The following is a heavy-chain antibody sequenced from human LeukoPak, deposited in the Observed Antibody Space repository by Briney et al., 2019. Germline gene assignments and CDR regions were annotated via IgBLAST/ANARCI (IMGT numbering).Heavy chain of an antibody. Sequence: SETLSLTCSVSGGSITNYYWNWIRQPPGKGLEWIGYISYSGSTNYNPSLKSRVTISVDTSKNQVSLRLASVTAADTAVYYCARVRLSGISYDAFDIWGQGTMVTVSS. D-gene: IGHD3-10*01. J-gene: IGHJ3*02. CDR2: ISYSGST. CDR1: GGSITNYY. CDR3: ARVRLSGISYDAFDI. V-gene: IGHV4-59*01.